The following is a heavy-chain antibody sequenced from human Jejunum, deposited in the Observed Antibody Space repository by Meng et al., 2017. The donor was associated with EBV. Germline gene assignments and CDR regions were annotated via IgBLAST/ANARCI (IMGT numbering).Heavy chain of an antibody. D-gene: IGHD3-10*01. J-gene: IGHJ5*02. V-gene: IGHV4-34*01. CDR3: ARLGGYASGTYYPIDP. CDR1: GGSFSDYY. Sequence: VQIQQWGAGLLKPSEALSLTCAVYGGSFSDYYWTWIRQPPGKGLEWIGEINHGGGAIYNPSLKSRVTISVDTSKNQFSLKLSSVTAADTAVYYCARLGGYASGTYYPIDPWGQGTLVTVSS. CDR2: INHGGGA.